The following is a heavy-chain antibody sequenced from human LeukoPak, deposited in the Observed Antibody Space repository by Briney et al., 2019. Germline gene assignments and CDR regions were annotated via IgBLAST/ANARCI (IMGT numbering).Heavy chain of an antibody. J-gene: IGHJ4*02. Sequence: RGSLRLSCAASGFTFSSYSMNWVRQAPGKGLEWVSSISSSSSYIYYADSVKGRFTISRDNAKNSLYLQMNSLRAEDTAVYYCARVSIAAADPDYWGQGTLVTVSS. CDR2: ISSSSSYI. CDR3: ARVSIAAADPDY. V-gene: IGHV3-21*01. CDR1: GFTFSSYS. D-gene: IGHD6-13*01.